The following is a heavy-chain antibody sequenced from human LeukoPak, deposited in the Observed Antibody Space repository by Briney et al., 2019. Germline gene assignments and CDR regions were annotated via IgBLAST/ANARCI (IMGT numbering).Heavy chain of an antibody. J-gene: IGHJ4*02. CDR3: ATDRGSGWNMGLFDY. Sequence: GASVKVSCKASGYTLTSYAMHWVRQAPGQRLEWMGWINAGNGNTKYSQKFQGRVTITRDTSASTAYMELSSLRSEDTAVYYCATDRGSGWNMGLFDYWGQGTLVTVSP. CDR2: INAGNGNT. CDR1: GYTLTSYA. V-gene: IGHV1-3*01. D-gene: IGHD6-19*01.